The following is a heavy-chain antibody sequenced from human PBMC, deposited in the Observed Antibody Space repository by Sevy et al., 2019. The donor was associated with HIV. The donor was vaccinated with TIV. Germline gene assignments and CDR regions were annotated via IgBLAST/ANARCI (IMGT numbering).Heavy chain of an antibody. J-gene: IGHJ4*02. CDR1: GFNFRTYS. V-gene: IGHV3-23*01. CDR3: ARKYDSSGYFDY. Sequence: GESLKISCAASGFNFRTYSMNWVRQAPGKGLEWVSGISGSGGSGDKTNYADSVKGRFTISRDDSKNSLYLQLNSLRAEDTAIYYCARKYDSSGYFDYWGQGTLVTVSS. CDR2: ISGSGGSGDKT. D-gene: IGHD3-22*01.